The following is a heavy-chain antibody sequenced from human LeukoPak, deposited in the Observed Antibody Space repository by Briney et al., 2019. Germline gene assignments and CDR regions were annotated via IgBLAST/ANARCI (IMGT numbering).Heavy chain of an antibody. J-gene: IGHJ4*02. CDR1: GGSFSGYY. D-gene: IGHD6-19*01. CDR3: ARGSRGYSSGWPGDY. V-gene: IGHV4-34*01. CDR2: INHSGST. Sequence: PSETLSLTCAVYGGSFSGYYWSWIRQPPGKGLEWIGEINHSGSTNYNPSLKSRVTISVDTSKNQFSLKLSSVTAADTAVYYCARGSRGYSSGWPGDYWGQGTLVTVSS.